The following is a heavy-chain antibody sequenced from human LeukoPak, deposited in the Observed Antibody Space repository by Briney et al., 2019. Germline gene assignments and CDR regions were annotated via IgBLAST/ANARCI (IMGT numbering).Heavy chain of an antibody. CDR2: LYYSGST. CDR3: ARLRLSGFYDSSGYYSWYFDY. J-gene: IGHJ4*02. CDR1: GGSISSSRCY. Sequence: SETLSLTCTVSGGSISSSRCYWGWIRQPPGKGLDWIGSLYYSGSTYYNPSLKSRVTIYLYTSKNQFSLNLSSVTAADTSVYYCARLRLSGFYDSSGYYSWYFDYWGQGTLVTVSS. V-gene: IGHV4-39*01. D-gene: IGHD3-22*01.